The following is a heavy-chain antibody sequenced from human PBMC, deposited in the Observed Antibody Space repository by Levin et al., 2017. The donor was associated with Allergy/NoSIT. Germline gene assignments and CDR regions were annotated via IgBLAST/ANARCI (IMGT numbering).Heavy chain of an antibody. CDR3: ARVSLDGASYFAY. J-gene: IGHJ4*02. CDR2: INSDGSIT. D-gene: IGHD4/OR15-4a*01. Sequence: GGSLRLSCAASGFTFSNYWMYWVRQAPGKGLMWVSRINSDGSITTNEDSVKGRFTVSRDNAKNTLYLQMNSLRAEDTALYYCARVSLDGASYFAYWGQGTLVTVSP. CDR1: GFTFSNYW. V-gene: IGHV3-74*01.